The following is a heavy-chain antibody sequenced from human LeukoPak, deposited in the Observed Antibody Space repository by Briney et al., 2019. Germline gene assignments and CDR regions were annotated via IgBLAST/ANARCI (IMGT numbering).Heavy chain of an antibody. Sequence: SVKVSCKASGGTFSSYAISWVRQAPGQGLEWMGRIIPIFGTANYAQKFQGRVTITTDESTSTAYMELSSLRSEDTAVYYCARGEIQLWLNHGAFDIWGQGTMVTDSS. J-gene: IGHJ3*02. D-gene: IGHD5-18*01. CDR2: IIPIFGTA. CDR1: GGTFSSYA. CDR3: ARGEIQLWLNHGAFDI. V-gene: IGHV1-69*05.